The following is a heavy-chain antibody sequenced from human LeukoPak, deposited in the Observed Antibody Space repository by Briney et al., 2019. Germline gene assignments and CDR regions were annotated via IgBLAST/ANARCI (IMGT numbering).Heavy chain of an antibody. CDR1: GFTFSGFW. J-gene: IGHJ4*02. D-gene: IGHD3-16*01. Sequence: GGSLRLSCAASGFTFSGFWMSWVRQARTKGLEGVANIKYDGSDKQYVESVKGRFTVSRDNPNNSLYLQMNSLRAEDTAVYYCVRGGGSFDSWGQGTLVTVSS. V-gene: IGHV3-7*04. CDR2: IKYDGSDK. CDR3: VRGGGSFDS.